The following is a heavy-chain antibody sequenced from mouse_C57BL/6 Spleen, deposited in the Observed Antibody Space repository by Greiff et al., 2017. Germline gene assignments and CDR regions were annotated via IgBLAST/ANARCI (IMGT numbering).Heavy chain of an antibody. CDR3: ARSDGSSEGLAY. CDR1: GYAFSSSW. Sequence: VQLQQSGPELVKPGASVKISCKASGYAFSSSWMNWVKQRPGKGLEWIGRIYPGDGDTNYNGKFKGKATLTADKSSSTAYMQLSSLTSEDSAVYFCARSDGSSEGLAYWGQGTLVTVSA. J-gene: IGHJ3*01. D-gene: IGHD1-1*01. CDR2: IYPGDGDT. V-gene: IGHV1-82*01.